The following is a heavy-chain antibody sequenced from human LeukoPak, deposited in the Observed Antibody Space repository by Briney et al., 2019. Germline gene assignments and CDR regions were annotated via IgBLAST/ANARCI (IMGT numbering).Heavy chain of an antibody. Sequence: GSSVKVSSKASGGTFSSSGISWVRQAPGQGLEWMGGIIPMIGTPNYAQKFQGRVTITADESTSTAYMELSSLRSEDTAVYYCASHCSSTSCYADYYYMDVWGKGTTVTVSS. D-gene: IGHD2-2*01. CDR1: GGTFSSSG. J-gene: IGHJ6*03. V-gene: IGHV1-69*01. CDR2: IIPMIGTP. CDR3: ASHCSSTSCYADYYYMDV.